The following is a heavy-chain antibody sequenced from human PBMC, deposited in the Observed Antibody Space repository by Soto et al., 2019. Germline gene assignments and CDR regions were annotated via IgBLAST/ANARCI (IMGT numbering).Heavy chain of an antibody. J-gene: IGHJ4*02. CDR1: GFTFSSYG. V-gene: IGHV3-30*18. Sequence: GGSLRLSCAASGFTFSSYGIHWVRQAPGKGLEWVAVISYDGNNKYYADSVKGRFTISRDNSKNTLYLQMNSLRPEDTAVYYCAKAYGYGLDYWGQGTRVTVSS. CDR3: AKAYGYGLDY. CDR2: ISYDGNNK. D-gene: IGHD5-18*01.